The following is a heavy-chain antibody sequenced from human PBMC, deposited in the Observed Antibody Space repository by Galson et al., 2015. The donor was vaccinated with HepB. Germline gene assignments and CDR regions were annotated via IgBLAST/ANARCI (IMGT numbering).Heavy chain of an antibody. Sequence: PLRLSCAASGFSFSYHAIHWVRQAPGKGLEWLAATSYDGNYKYYVDSVKGRFTISRDNSKDTLYLQMDRLRPDDTAVYYCARQSEPGYSAHPLDYWGLGTLVTVSS. CDR2: TSYDGNYK. CDR1: GFSFSYHA. V-gene: IGHV3-30*03. J-gene: IGHJ4*02. CDR3: ARQSEPGYSAHPLDY. D-gene: IGHD4-11*01.